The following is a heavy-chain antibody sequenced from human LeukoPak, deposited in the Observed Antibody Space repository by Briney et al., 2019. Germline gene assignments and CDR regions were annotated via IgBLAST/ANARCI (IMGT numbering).Heavy chain of an antibody. D-gene: IGHD3-22*01. Sequence: GGSLRLSCAASEFTLSDFEMNWVRQAPGKGLEWVSYMGISGGATLYADSVRGRFTISRDIPKNSLSLQMNSLRAEDTAFYYCVRGGSRGYNYNAFDIWGQGTMVTVSS. CDR1: EFTLSDFE. J-gene: IGHJ3*02. V-gene: IGHV3-48*03. CDR3: VRGGSRGYNYNAFDI. CDR2: MGISGGAT.